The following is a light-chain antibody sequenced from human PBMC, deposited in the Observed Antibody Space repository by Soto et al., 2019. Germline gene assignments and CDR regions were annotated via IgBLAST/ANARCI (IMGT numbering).Light chain of an antibody. CDR3: SSYAGINNLV. Sequence: QSVLTQPPSASGSPGQSVTIPCTGTSSDVGGYNSVSWYQQHPGKVPKLMIYEVSKRPSGVPDRFSGSKSGNTASLTVSGLQAEDEADYYCSSYAGINNLVFGGGTKLTVL. V-gene: IGLV2-8*01. J-gene: IGLJ2*01. CDR1: SSDVGGYNS. CDR2: EVS.